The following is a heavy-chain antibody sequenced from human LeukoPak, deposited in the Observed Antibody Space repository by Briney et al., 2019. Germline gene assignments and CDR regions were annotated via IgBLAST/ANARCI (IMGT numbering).Heavy chain of an antibody. D-gene: IGHD4-11*01. CDR1: GGSISSSSYY. V-gene: IGHV4-39*07. CDR2: IYYSGST. CDR3: ARVSPYSNHYYYYYYMDV. Sequence: SETLSLTCTVSGGSISSSSYYWGWIRQPPGKGLEWIGSIYYSGSTYYNPSLKSRVTISVDTSKNQFSLKLSSVTAADTAVYYCARVSPYSNHYYYYYYMDVWGKGTTVTVSS. J-gene: IGHJ6*03.